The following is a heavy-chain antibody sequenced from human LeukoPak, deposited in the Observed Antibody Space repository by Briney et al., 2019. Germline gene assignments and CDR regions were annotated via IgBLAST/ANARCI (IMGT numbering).Heavy chain of an antibody. Sequence: AASVKVSCKASGYTFTSYYMHWVRQAPGQGLEWMGIINPSGGSASYAQKFQGRVTMTRDTSTSTAYMELSSLRSEDTAVYYCARQDYYGSGSYYTTSSLSPAADYWGQGTLVTVSS. CDR1: GYTFTSYY. V-gene: IGHV1-46*01. J-gene: IGHJ4*02. CDR2: INPSGGSA. CDR3: ARQDYYGSGSYYTTSSLSPAADY. D-gene: IGHD3-10*01.